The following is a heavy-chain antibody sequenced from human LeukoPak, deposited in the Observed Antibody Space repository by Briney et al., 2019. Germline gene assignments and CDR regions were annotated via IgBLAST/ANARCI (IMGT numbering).Heavy chain of an antibody. Sequence: ASVKVSCKASGYTFTSYDINWVRQATGQGLEWMGWMNPNSGNTGYAQKLQGRVTMTRNTSISTVYMELSSLRSEDTAVYYCARTIYSYDDYWGQGTLVTVSS. V-gene: IGHV1-8*01. CDR3: ARTIYSYDDY. CDR1: GYTFTSYD. D-gene: IGHD5-18*01. J-gene: IGHJ4*02. CDR2: MNPNSGNT.